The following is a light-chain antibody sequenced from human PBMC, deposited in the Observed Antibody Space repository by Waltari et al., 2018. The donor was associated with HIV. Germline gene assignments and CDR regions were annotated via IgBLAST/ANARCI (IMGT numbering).Light chain of an antibody. Sequence: QSALTQPPAASGSPGQSVTISCTGTSNDIGPYNYVPWYQQHPDKAPRLLIYEVNKRPSGVPGRFSGSKSGNTASLTVSGLQAEDEADYYCSSYAGSGNLLLFGGGTKVTVL. CDR1: SNDIGPYNY. CDR2: EVN. V-gene: IGLV2-8*01. J-gene: IGLJ6*01. CDR3: SSYAGSGNLLL.